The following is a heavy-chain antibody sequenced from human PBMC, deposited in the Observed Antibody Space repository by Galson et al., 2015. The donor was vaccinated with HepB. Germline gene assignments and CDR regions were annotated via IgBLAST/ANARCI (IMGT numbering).Heavy chain of an antibody. Sequence: SVKVSCKASGYTFATYSITWVRQAPGQGLEWMGWISPYNRDSKYARKFQGRVTMTTDTFTSTAYTELRSLRFDDTAVYYCARAALVGVVGGSLNNWFDPWGQGTLVTVSS. D-gene: IGHD2-15*01. CDR3: ARAALVGVVGGSLNNWFDP. CDR1: GYTFATYS. V-gene: IGHV1-18*01. J-gene: IGHJ5*02. CDR2: ISPYNRDS.